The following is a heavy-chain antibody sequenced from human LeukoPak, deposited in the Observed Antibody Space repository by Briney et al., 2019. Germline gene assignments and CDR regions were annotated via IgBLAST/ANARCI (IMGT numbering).Heavy chain of an antibody. CDR3: ARAFGDTATDY. CDR1: GGSVSSGSYY. Sequence: PSETLSLTCTVSGGSVSSGSYYWSWIRQPPGKGLEWIGYIYHSGGTNYNPSLKSRVTISVDTSKSQFSLNLSSVTAADTAVYYCARAFGDTATDYWGQGTLVTVSS. D-gene: IGHD5-18*01. CDR2: IYHSGGT. V-gene: IGHV4-61*01. J-gene: IGHJ4*02.